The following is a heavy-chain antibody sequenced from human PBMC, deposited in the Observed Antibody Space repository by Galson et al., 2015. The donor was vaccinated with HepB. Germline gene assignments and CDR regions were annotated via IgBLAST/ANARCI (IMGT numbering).Heavy chain of an antibody. Sequence: SLRLSCAASGFTFSDYYMSWIRQAPGKGLEWVSYISSSGSTIYYADSVKGRFTISRDNAKNSLYLQMNSLRAEDTAVYYCARGQFGELLSIPWAFDIWGQGTMVTVSS. V-gene: IGHV3-11*01. CDR3: ARGQFGELLSIPWAFDI. J-gene: IGHJ3*02. CDR2: ISSSGSTI. CDR1: GFTFSDYY. D-gene: IGHD3-10*01.